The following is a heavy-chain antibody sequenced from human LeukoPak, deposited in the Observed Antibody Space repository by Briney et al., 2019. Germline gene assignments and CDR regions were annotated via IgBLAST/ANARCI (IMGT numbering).Heavy chain of an antibody. CDR2: IWYDGSNK. CDR1: GFTFSSYG. CDR3: ARDMYYFDY. D-gene: IGHD3-10*02. J-gene: IGHJ4*02. Sequence: GRSLRLSCAASGFTFSSYGMHWVRQAPGKGLEWVAVIWYDGSNKYYADSVKGRFTISKDNFKNTLYLQMNSLGAEDTAVYYCARDMYYFDYWGQGTLLPLFS. V-gene: IGHV3-33*01.